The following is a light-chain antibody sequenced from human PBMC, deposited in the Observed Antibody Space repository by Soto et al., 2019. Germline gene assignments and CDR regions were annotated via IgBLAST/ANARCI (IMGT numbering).Light chain of an antibody. V-gene: IGLV2-14*01. CDR2: DVS. Sequence: LTQPASVSGSPGQSITISCTGTSSDVGGYNYVSWYQQHPGKAPKLMIYDVSNRPSGVSNRFSGSKSGNTASLTISGLQAEDEADYYCSSYTSSSTRVFGTGTKVT. J-gene: IGLJ1*01. CDR3: SSYTSSSTRV. CDR1: SSDVGGYNY.